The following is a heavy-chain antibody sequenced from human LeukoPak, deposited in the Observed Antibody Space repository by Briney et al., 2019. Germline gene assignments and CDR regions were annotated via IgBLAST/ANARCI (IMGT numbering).Heavy chain of an antibody. CDR1: GFTFSSYG. D-gene: IGHD5-24*01. Sequence: GGSLRLSCAASGFTFSSYGMHWVRQAPGKGLEWVAVISYDGSNKYYADSVKGRFTISRDNSKNTLYLQMNSLRAEDTAVYYCAKVEREMATIDAFDIWGQGTMVTVSS. CDR2: ISYDGSNK. J-gene: IGHJ3*02. CDR3: AKVEREMATIDAFDI. V-gene: IGHV3-30*18.